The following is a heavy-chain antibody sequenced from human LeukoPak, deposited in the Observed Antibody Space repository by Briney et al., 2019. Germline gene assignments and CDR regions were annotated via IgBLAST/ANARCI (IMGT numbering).Heavy chain of an antibody. CDR1: SGSISGYY. D-gene: IGHD1-26*01. Sequence: SETLSLTCSVSSGSISGYYWSWIRQPPGKGLEWIAYIHYTGGAKYNASFKSRVTMSVDTPMNQFSLRLNSVTAADTAVYYCARGGGGSPNWFDPWGPGTLVTVSS. CDR3: ARGGGGSPNWFDP. V-gene: IGHV4-59*01. CDR2: IHYTGGA. J-gene: IGHJ5*02.